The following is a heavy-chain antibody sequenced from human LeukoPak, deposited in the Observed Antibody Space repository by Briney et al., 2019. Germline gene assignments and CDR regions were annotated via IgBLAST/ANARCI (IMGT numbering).Heavy chain of an antibody. Sequence: GGSLRLSCAASGFTFSSHLMHWVRQAQGTGLVWVSSVKSDGTATNYADSVKGRFTISRDNAKNTLYLQMNSLRVEDTAVYYCVRKFATGDWGQGTLVTVSS. CDR2: VKSDGTAT. V-gene: IGHV3-74*01. CDR1: GFTFSSHL. J-gene: IGHJ4*02. CDR3: VRKFATGD. D-gene: IGHD1-14*01.